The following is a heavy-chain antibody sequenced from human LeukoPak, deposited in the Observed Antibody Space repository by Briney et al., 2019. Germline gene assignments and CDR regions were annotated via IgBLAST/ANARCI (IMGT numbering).Heavy chain of an antibody. J-gene: IGHJ4*02. CDR1: GFTFGNAW. D-gene: IGHD3-9*01. V-gene: IGHV3-15*01. CDR2: IKSKTDGGTT. CDR3: TTNSKTYYDILTGFLFLD. Sequence: GGSLRLSCAASGFTFGNAWMSWVRQAPGKGLEWVGRIKSKTDGGTTDYAAPVKGRFTISRDDSKNTLYLQMNSLKTEDTAVCYCTTNSKTYYDILTGFLFLDWGQGTLVTVSS.